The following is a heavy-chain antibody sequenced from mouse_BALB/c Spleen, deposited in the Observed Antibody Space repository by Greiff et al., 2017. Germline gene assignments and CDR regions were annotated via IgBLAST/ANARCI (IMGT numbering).Heavy chain of an antibody. J-gene: IGHJ4*01. V-gene: IGHV10-1*02. CDR1: GFTFNTYA. Sequence: EVKVVESGGGLVQPKGSLKLSCAASGFTFNTYAMNWVRQAPGKGLEWVARIRSKSNNYATYYADSVKDRFTISRDDSQSMLYLQMNNLKTEDTAMYYCVRQGMDYWGQGTSVTVSS. CDR2: IRSKSNNYAT. CDR3: VRQGMDY.